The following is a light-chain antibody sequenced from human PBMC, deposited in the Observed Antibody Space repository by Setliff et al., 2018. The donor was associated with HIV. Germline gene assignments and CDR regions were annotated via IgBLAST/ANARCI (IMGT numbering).Light chain of an antibody. Sequence: QSALTQPASVSGSPGQSITIPCTGTSSDVGGYNYVSWYQQHPGKAPKLIIYDVSDRPSGVSRRFSGSKSGNTASLTISGLQAEDEADYYCKSYAANSTPDLFGTGTKVTVL. V-gene: IGLV2-14*03. CDR2: DVS. CDR3: KSYAANSTPDL. CDR1: SSDVGGYNY. J-gene: IGLJ1*01.